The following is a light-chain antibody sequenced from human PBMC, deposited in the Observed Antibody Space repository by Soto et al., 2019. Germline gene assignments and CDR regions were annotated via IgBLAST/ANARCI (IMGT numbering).Light chain of an antibody. V-gene: IGLV2-14*03. CDR3: SSYTATRTVV. CDR2: DVS. CDR1: SSDVGGYNH. Sequence: QSVLTQPASVSGSPGQSITIACTGTSSDVGGYNHVSWYQDHPGKAPRLVIYDVSIRPPAVSDRFSGSTSGNTASLTSSGLQAEDEADYYCSSYTATRTVVFGGGTKLTVL. J-gene: IGLJ3*02.